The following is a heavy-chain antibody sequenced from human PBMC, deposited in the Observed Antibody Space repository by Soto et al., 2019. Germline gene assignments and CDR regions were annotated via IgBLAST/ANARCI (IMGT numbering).Heavy chain of an antibody. Sequence: GGSLRLSCAVSGFTFTSYAMTWVRQAPGKGLEWVSAISGSGGSEFYADSVKGRFTISRDNSKNALYLQMKSLRAEDTALYYCAKGDTTMITDYYAMDVWGQGTTVTVSS. D-gene: IGHD5-18*01. V-gene: IGHV3-23*01. CDR1: GFTFTSYA. CDR2: ISGSGGSE. CDR3: AKGDTTMITDYYAMDV. J-gene: IGHJ6*02.